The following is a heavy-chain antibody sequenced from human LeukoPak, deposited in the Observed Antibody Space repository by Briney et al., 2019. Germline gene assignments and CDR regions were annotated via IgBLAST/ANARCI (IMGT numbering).Heavy chain of an antibody. CDR1: GFTFRNLG. D-gene: IGHD6-13*01. J-gene: IGHJ4*02. V-gene: IGHV3-30*18. Sequence: PGGSLRLSCAGSGFTFRNLGMQWVRQAPGKGLEWVAGISYDGTNKYYADSVKGRFTVSRDNSKNTLYLQMNSLRAEDTAVYYCAHDPESSTASARTDDYWGQGTLVTVSS. CDR3: AHDPESSTASARTDDY. CDR2: ISYDGTNK.